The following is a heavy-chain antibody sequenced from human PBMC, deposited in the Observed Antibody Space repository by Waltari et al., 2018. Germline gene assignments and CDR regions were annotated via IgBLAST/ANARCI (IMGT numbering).Heavy chain of an antibody. Sequence: QVQLQESGPGLVKPSETLSLTCTVSGGSIRSYYWSWIRQPPGKGLEWIGYIYYSGSTNYNPSLKSRVTISVDTSKNQFSLKLSSVTAADTAVYYCARLYNYYYYYMDVWGKGTTVTVSS. V-gene: IGHV4-59*01. CDR2: IYYSGST. CDR3: ARLYNYYYYYMDV. D-gene: IGHD2-2*02. CDR1: GGSIRSYY. J-gene: IGHJ6*03.